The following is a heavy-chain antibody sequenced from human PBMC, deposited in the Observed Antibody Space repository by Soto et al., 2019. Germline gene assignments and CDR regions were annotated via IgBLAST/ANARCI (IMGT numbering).Heavy chain of an antibody. CDR1: GDSISSGGYY. Sequence: QVQLQESGPGLVKPSQTLSLTCTVSGDSISSGGYYWSWIRQHPGKGLEWIGYIYYSGSTYYNPVLDSLVTIAVDTSQNQFSLKLSSVTAADTAVYYCAASCVACGGFNYYSMDVWGQGTTVTVSS. V-gene: IGHV4-31*01. D-gene: IGHD2-21*01. CDR2: IYYSGST. CDR3: AASCVACGGFNYYSMDV. J-gene: IGHJ6*02.